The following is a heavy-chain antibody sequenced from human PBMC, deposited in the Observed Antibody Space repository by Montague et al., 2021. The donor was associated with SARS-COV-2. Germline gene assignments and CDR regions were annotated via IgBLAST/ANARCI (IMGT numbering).Heavy chain of an antibody. V-gene: IGHV4-39*07. CDR3: AGDVGKGFSRYGADGGFDY. CDR1: GGSISSSNYF. Sequence: SETLSLTCTVSGGSISSSNYFWGWIRQPPGKGLEWIGSIYFSGSTYYNPSLKSRVTISVDTSKNQFSLKLTSVTAADTAVYWCAGDVGKGFSRYGADGGFDYWGQGTMVSVSS. D-gene: IGHD2/OR15-2a*01. CDR2: IYFSGST. J-gene: IGHJ4*02.